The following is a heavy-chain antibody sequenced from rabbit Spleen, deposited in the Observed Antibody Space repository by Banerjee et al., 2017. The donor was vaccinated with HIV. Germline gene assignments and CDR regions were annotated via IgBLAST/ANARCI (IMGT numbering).Heavy chain of an antibody. D-gene: IGHD4-1*01. CDR3: ARDLTGVIGWNFGW. V-gene: IGHV1S45*01. CDR1: GFSFSSSYY. J-gene: IGHJ3*01. CDR2: IEPIFGNT. Sequence: QEQLEESGGDLVKPEGSLTLTCTASGFSFSSSYYMSWVRQAPGKGLEWIGYIEPIFGNTYYANWVNGRFTISSHNAQNTLYLQLTSLTAADTATYFCARDLTGVIGWNFGWWGQGTLVTVS.